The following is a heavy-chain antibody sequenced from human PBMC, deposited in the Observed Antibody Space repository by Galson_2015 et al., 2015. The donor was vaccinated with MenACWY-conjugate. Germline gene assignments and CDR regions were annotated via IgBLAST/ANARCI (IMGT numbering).Heavy chain of an antibody. CDR2: ISGSGGST. V-gene: IGHV3-23*01. CDR3: ANDRGYYDSSGFLFYFDY. J-gene: IGHJ4*02. D-gene: IGHD3-22*01. Sequence: SLRLSCAASGFTFSSYAMSWVRQAPGKGLEWVSAISGSGGSTYYADSVKGRFTISRDNSKNTLYLQMNSLRAEATAVYYCANDRGYYDSSGFLFYFDYWGQGTLVTVSS. CDR1: GFTFSSYA.